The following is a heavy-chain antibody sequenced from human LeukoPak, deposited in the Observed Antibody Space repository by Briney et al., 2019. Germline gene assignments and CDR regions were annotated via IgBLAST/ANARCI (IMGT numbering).Heavy chain of an antibody. CDR2: ISGSGGST. J-gene: IGHJ4*02. CDR3: AKDRAGPPNDFDY. Sequence: GGSPRLSCAASGFTFSSYAMSWVRQAPGKGLEWVSAISGSGGSTYYADSVKGRFTISRDNSKNTVYLQMNSLRAEDTAVYYCAKDRAGPPNDFDYWGQGTLVTVSS. CDR1: GFTFSSYA. D-gene: IGHD6-19*01. V-gene: IGHV3-23*01.